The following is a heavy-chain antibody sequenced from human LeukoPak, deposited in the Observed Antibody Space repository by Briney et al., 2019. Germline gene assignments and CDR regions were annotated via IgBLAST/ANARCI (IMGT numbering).Heavy chain of an antibody. CDR3: ARDRSSSIAALVR. V-gene: IGHV1-2*02. J-gene: IGHJ4*02. CDR2: INPNSGGT. CDR1: GYTFTGYY. D-gene: IGHD6-6*01. Sequence: ASVKVSCKASGYTFTGYYMHWVRQAPGQGLEWMGWINPNSGGTNYAQKFQGRVTMTRDTSISTAYMELSRLRSDDTAVYYCARDRSSSIAALVRWGQGTLVTVSS.